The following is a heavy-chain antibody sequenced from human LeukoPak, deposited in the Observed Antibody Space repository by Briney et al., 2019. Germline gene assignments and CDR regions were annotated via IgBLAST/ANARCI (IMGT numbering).Heavy chain of an antibody. CDR3: AREDDSSGYYRY. V-gene: IGHV3-21*01. CDR1: GFTFSSYS. J-gene: IGHJ4*02. D-gene: IGHD3-22*01. Sequence: GGSLRLSCAASGFTFSSYSMNWVRQAPGKGLEWVSSISSSSSYIYYADSVKGRFTISRDNAKNSLYLQMNSLRAEDTAVYYCAREDDSSGYYRYWGQGTLVTVSS. CDR2: ISSSSSYI.